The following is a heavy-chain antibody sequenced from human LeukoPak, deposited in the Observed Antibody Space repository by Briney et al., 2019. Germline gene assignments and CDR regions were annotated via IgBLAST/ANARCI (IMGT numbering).Heavy chain of an antibody. V-gene: IGHV3-15*01. CDR1: GFTIGTAW. CDR3: IAHFPYFYGFDV. CDR2: IKSVGEGATT. J-gene: IGHJ6*04. D-gene: IGHD3-3*02. Sequence: PGGSLRLSCVSSGFTIGTAWMSWVRQAPGKGLEWLGHIKSVGEGATTDYAAPAKGRFAISRDDSKNMIYLQMSSLKIDDTAIYYCIAHFPYFYGFDVWGKGTTVTVSS.